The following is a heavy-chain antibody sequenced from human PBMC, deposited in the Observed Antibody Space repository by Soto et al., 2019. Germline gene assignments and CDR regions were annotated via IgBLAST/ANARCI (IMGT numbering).Heavy chain of an antibody. CDR3: ARDSGYCSSTSCYDWFDP. Sequence: GASVKVSCKASGYTFTGYYMHWVRQAPGQGLEWMGWINPNSGGTNYAQKFQGWVTMTRDTSINTAYMELSRLRSDDTAVYYCARDSGYCSSTSCYDWFDPWGQGTLVTVSS. CDR2: INPNSGGT. CDR1: GYTFTGYY. D-gene: IGHD2-2*01. V-gene: IGHV1-2*04. J-gene: IGHJ5*02.